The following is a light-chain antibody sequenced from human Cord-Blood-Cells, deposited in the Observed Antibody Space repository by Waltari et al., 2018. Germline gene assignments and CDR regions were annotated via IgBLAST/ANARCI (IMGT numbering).Light chain of an antibody. CDR1: SSDVGGYNY. V-gene: IGLV2-14*01. CDR3: SSYTSSSPV. Sequence: QSALTQPASVSGSPGQSITIPCTGTSSDVGGYNYVSWYHQHPGKAPNSMIYDVSNRPSGVSNRFSGSKSGNTASLTISGLQAEDEADYYCSSYTSSSPVFGGGTKLTVL. J-gene: IGLJ2*01. CDR2: DVS.